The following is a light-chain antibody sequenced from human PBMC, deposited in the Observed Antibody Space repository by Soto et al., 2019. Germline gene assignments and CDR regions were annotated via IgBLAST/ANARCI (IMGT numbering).Light chain of an antibody. J-gene: IGKJ2*01. CDR3: QQYGSSPYT. CDR2: GAS. CDR1: QSVSSSY. V-gene: IGKV3-20*01. Sequence: EIVLTQSPGTLSLSPGERATLSCRASQSVSSSYLAWYQQKPAQAPRLLIYGASSRATGIPDRFSGSGSGTDFTLTIGRLEPEDFAVYYCQQYGSSPYTFGQGTKLEIK.